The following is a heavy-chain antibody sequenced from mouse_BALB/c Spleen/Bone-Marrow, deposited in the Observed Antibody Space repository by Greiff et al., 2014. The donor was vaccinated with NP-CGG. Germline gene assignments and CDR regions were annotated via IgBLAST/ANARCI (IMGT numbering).Heavy chain of an antibody. D-gene: IGHD1-1*01. CDR2: IDPANCNT. Sequence: LVESGAELVKPGASVKLSCTASGFNIKDTYMHWVKQRPEQGLEWIGGIDPANCNTKYDPKFQGKATITADTSSNTAYLQLSSLTSEDTAVYYCATYYYGSSWGFAYWGQGTLVTVSA. J-gene: IGHJ3*01. CDR1: GFNIKDTY. CDR3: ATYYYGSSWGFAY. V-gene: IGHV14-3*02.